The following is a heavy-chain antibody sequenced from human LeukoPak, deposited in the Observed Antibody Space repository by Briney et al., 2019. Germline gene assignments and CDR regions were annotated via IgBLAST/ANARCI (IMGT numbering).Heavy chain of an antibody. CDR1: GFIFSNAW. Sequence: PGGSLRLSYTASGFIFSNAWMGWVRQAPGKGLEWVGRIKSKADGGTTDYAAPVKGRFTISKDDSKNTLYLQMNSLKSEDTAVYYCTTEYYASGALTPIDYWGQGTLVTVSS. D-gene: IGHD2/OR15-2a*01. V-gene: IGHV3-15*01. CDR3: TTEYYASGALTPIDY. J-gene: IGHJ4*02. CDR2: IKSKADGGTT.